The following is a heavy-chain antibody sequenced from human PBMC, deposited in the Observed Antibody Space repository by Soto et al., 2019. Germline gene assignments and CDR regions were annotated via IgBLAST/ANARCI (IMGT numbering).Heavy chain of an antibody. CDR3: ARGSGLRYFDWLSDLDAFDI. Sequence: ASVKVSCKASGYTFTGYYMHWVRQAPGQGLEWMGWINPNSGGTNYAQKFQGWVTMTRDTSISTAYMELSRLRSDDTAVYYCARGSGLRYFDWLSDLDAFDIWGQGTMVTVSS. V-gene: IGHV1-2*04. CDR2: INPNSGGT. D-gene: IGHD3-9*01. CDR1: GYTFTGYY. J-gene: IGHJ3*02.